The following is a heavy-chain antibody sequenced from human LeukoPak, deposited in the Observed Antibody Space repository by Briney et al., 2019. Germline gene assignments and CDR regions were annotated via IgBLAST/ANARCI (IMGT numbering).Heavy chain of an antibody. J-gene: IGHJ5*02. CDR3: AKDIRITMVRGVINPSWFDP. V-gene: IGHV3-23*01. CDR1: GFTFSSYA. Sequence: SGGSLRLSCAASGFTFSSYAMSWVRQAPGKGLEWVSAISGSGGSTYYADSVKGRFTISRDNSKNTLYLQMNSLRAEDTAVYYCAKDIRITMVRGVINPSWFDPWGQGTLVTVSS. CDR2: ISGSGGST. D-gene: IGHD3-10*01.